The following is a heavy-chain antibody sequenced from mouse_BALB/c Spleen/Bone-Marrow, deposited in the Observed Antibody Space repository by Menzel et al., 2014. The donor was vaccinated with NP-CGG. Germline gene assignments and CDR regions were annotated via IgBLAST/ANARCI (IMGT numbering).Heavy chain of an antibody. CDR3: AREDIITAYFDY. J-gene: IGHJ2*01. CDR1: GYTFTSYT. CDR2: IDPSNTYT. V-gene: IGHV1-4*02. Sequence: VKLMESAAELARPGASVNMSCKASGYTFTSYTMQWVKQRPGQGLEWIGYIDPSNTYTDYNQKFRDKTTLTADKSSSTAYMQLTSLTSEDSAVYYCAREDIITAYFDYWGQGTTLTVSS. D-gene: IGHD1-1*01.